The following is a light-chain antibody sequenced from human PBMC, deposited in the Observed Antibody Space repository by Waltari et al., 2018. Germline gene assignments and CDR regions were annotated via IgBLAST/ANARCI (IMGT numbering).Light chain of an antibody. CDR3: QQRANWPPLT. Sequence: EVVLTQSPATLSLSPADTATLSCRASQSVYNFLAWYQQNPGKAPRLLIYAASQRATGIPARFSGSGSGTDFTLTISSLEPEDVAVYYCQQRANWPPLTFGGGTKVEIK. J-gene: IGKJ4*01. V-gene: IGKV3-11*01. CDR2: AAS. CDR1: QSVYNF.